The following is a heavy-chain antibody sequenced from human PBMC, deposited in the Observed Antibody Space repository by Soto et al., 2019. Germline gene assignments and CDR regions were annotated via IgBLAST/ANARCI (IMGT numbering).Heavy chain of an antibody. V-gene: IGHV1-2*04. CDR1: GYTFTGYY. Sequence: GASVKVSCKASGYTFTGYYMHWVRQAPGQGLEWMGWVNPNSGGTNYAQKFQGWVTMTRDTSISTAYMELSRLRSDDTAVYYCARELRPVFFMEYCSGGSCYDENYYYGMDVWGQGTTVTVSS. J-gene: IGHJ6*02. CDR3: ARELRPVFFMEYCSGGSCYDENYYYGMDV. CDR2: VNPNSGGT. D-gene: IGHD2-15*01.